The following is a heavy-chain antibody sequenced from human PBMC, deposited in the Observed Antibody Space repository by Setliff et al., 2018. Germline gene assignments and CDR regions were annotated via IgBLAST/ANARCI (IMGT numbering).Heavy chain of an antibody. CDR1: GVSINSLSW. CDR2: IYDSGTT. D-gene: IGHD2-2*01. J-gene: IGHJ4*02. Sequence: SETLSLTCAVSGVSINSLSWWSWVRQSPGKGLEWIGTIYDSGTTYYNPSLKSRVTISVDTSKNQFSLRLSSVTAADTAVYYCAICRYQVPYNYWGQGSQVTVSS. CDR3: AICRYQVPYNY. V-gene: IGHV4-38-2*01.